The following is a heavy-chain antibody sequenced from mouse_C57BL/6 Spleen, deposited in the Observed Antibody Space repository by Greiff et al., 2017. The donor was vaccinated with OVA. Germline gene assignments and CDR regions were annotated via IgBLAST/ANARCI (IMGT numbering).Heavy chain of an antibody. CDR1: GFSLTSYG. CDR2: IWSGGST. J-gene: IGHJ3*01. CDR3: AGTGRGFAY. V-gene: IGHV2-2*01. Sequence: VQLQQSGPGLVQPSQSLSITCTVSGFSLTSYGVHWVRQSPGKGLEWLGVIWSGGSTDYNAAFISRLSISKDNSKSQVFFKMNSLQADDTAIYYCAGTGRGFAYWGQGTLVTVSA. D-gene: IGHD4-1*01.